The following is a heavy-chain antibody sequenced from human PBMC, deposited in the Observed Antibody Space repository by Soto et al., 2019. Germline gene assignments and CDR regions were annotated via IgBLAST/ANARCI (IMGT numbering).Heavy chain of an antibody. D-gene: IGHD6-19*01. J-gene: IGHJ2*01. CDR2: ISAYNGNT. V-gene: IGHV1-18*01. CDR1: GYTFTSYG. CDR3: ARWDSSSGWYIHWYFDL. Sequence: QVQLVQSGAEVKKPGASVKVSCKASGYTFTSYGISWVRQAPGQGLEWMGWISAYNGNTNYAQKLQGRVTMTTDTATSTAYMELRSLRSDDTAVYYCARWDSSSGWYIHWYFDLWGRGTLVTVSS.